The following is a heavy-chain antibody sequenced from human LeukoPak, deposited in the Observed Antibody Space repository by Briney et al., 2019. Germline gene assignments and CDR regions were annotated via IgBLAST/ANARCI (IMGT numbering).Heavy chain of an antibody. Sequence: GGSLRLSCAASGFTVTSNYMSWVRQAPGKGLEWVSVIYSGDSTNYAESVKGRFTISRDNSKNTLYLQMNSLRAEDTAVYYCARVTLGHLFDYWGQSTLVTVSS. CDR2: IYSGDST. V-gene: IGHV3-66*01. J-gene: IGHJ4*02. CDR1: GFTVTSNY. CDR3: ARVTLGHLFDY.